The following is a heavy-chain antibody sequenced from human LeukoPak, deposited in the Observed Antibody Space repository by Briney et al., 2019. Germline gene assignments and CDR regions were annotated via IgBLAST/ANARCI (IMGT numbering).Heavy chain of an antibody. V-gene: IGHV1-46*01. Sequence: GASVKVSCKASGYTFTSYYMHWVRQAPGQGLEWMGIINPSGGSTSYAQKFQGRVTMTRDTSTSTAYMELRSLRSDDTAVYYCARDSITGTTFDYWGQGTLVTVSS. CDR1: GYTFTSYY. D-gene: IGHD1-7*01. CDR3: ARDSITGTTFDY. J-gene: IGHJ4*02. CDR2: INPSGGST.